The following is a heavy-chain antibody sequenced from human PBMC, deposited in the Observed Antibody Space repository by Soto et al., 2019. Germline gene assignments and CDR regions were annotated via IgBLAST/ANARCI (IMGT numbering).Heavy chain of an antibody. J-gene: IGHJ4*02. D-gene: IGHD2-2*01. V-gene: IGHV1-2*04. CDR2: INPNSGGT. CDR1: GYTFTGYY. CDR3: ARLQTRSLGYCSSSGVCYFDY. Sequence: ASVKVSCKASGYTFTGYYMHWVRQAPGQGLEWMGWINPNSGGTNYAQKFQGWVTMTRDTSISTAYMELSRLRSDDTAVYYCARLQTRSLGYCSSSGVCYFDYWGQGTLVTVSS.